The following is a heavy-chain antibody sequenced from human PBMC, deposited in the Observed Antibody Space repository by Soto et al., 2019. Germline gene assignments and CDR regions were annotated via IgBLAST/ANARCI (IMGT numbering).Heavy chain of an antibody. Sequence: NPSETLSLTCTVSGASINSGDYYWSWIRQPPGKGLEWIGYIYYSGSTYYNPSLKSRVTISVDTSKNQFSLKLSSVTAADTAVYYCAGFSEVAATEINWFDPWGQGTLVTVSS. CDR1: GASINSGDYY. V-gene: IGHV4-30-4*01. CDR3: AGFSEVAATEINWFDP. CDR2: IYYSGST. J-gene: IGHJ5*02. D-gene: IGHD2-15*01.